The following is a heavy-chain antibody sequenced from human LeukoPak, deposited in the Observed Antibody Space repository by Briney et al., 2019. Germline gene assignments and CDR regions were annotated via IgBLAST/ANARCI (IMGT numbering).Heavy chain of an antibody. V-gene: IGHV4-59*01. CDR1: GFTFSSYE. J-gene: IGHJ3*02. CDR2: IYYSGNT. CDR3: ARLTTVTPRTAFDI. D-gene: IGHD4-17*01. Sequence: GSLRLSCAASGFTFSSYEMNWVRQAPGKGLEWMGYIYYSGNTNYNPSLKSRVTISVDTSKNQFSLTLSSVTAADTAVYYCARLTTVTPRTAFDIWGQGTLVTVSS.